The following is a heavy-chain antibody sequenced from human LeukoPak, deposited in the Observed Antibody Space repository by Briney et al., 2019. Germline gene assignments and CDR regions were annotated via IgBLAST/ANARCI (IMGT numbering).Heavy chain of an antibody. Sequence: ASVKVPCKASGGTFSSYAISWVRQAPGQGLEWMGGIIPIFGTANYAQKFQGRVTITADESTSTAYMELSSLRSEDTAVYYCARESPIEYYYDSSGENWFDPWGQGTLVTVSS. D-gene: IGHD3-22*01. CDR1: GGTFSSYA. V-gene: IGHV1-69*13. J-gene: IGHJ5*02. CDR3: ARESPIEYYYDSSGENWFDP. CDR2: IIPIFGTA.